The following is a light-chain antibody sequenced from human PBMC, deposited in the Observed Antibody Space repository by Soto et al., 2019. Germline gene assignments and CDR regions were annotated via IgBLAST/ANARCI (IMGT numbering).Light chain of an antibody. CDR2: GAF. CDR1: QSVSSST. Sequence: EIVLTQSPGTLSLSPGERATLSCRASQSVSSSTLAWYQQKPGQAPRLLIYGAFSRATGIPDRFSGSGSGTVFILTISRLEPEDFAVYYCHQYGRTFGQETKVEIK. V-gene: IGKV3-20*01. J-gene: IGKJ1*01. CDR3: HQYGRT.